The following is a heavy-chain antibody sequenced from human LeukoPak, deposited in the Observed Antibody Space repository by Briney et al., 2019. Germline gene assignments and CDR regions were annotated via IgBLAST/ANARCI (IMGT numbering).Heavy chain of an antibody. CDR3: ARHPAQDYDILTGLHYYYGMDV. Sequence: SETLSLTRAVYGGSFSGYYWSSIRQPPGKGREWLGEINHNGSTNYTPSLMRRVTISLAPSKRQFSPKLSSVTAAVSAVYYCARHPAQDYDILTGLHYYYGMDVWGQGTTVTVSS. V-gene: IGHV4-34*01. D-gene: IGHD3-9*01. J-gene: IGHJ6*02. CDR2: INHNGST. CDR1: GGSFSGYY.